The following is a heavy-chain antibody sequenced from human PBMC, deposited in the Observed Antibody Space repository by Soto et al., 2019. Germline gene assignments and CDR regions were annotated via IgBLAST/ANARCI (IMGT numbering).Heavy chain of an antibody. V-gene: IGHV1-8*01. CDR2: MNPDSGDT. J-gene: IGHJ4*02. CDR1: GYTYTNYY. Sequence: APAQVHSKAAGYTYTNYYINWVRQSTGQGPEWMGWMNPDSGDTGYVPNFQCRVSMTRSTSISTAYMELSELRSEDTAVYYCASSRGGSGVHFDFWGQRTQVIVS. CDR3: ASSRGGSGVHFDF. D-gene: IGHD3-16*01.